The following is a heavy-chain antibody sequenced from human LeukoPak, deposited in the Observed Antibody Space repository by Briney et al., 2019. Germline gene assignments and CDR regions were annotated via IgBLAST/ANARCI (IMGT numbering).Heavy chain of an antibody. Sequence: KPSEPLSLTCSVSGASINSYYWNWIRQPPGKGLEWIGNTYYSGSTNYNPSLSIRVTISLDTSKNQFSLKMTSVTAADTAVYYCAKDWELGSWGQGTLVTISS. D-gene: IGHD1-26*01. J-gene: IGHJ5*02. CDR2: TYYSGST. CDR3: AKDWELGS. V-gene: IGHV4-59*01. CDR1: GASINSYY.